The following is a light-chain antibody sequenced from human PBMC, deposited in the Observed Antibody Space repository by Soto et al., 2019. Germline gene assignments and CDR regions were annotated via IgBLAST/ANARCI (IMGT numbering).Light chain of an antibody. V-gene: IGKV1-8*01. Sequence: AIRMTQSPSSLSASTGDRVTITCRASQGISSYLAWYQQKPGKAPKLLIYAASILRSGVPSRFSGSGSGTDFTLTISCLQSEDFATYYCQQYYSYPLSFGGGTKVEIK. CDR1: QGISSY. CDR2: AAS. CDR3: QQYYSYPLS. J-gene: IGKJ4*01.